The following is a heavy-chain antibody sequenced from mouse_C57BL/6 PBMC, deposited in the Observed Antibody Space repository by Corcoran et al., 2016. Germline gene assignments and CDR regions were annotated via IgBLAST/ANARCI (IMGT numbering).Heavy chain of an antibody. V-gene: IGHV9-3*01. CDR1: GYTFTTYG. CDR2: INTYSGVP. J-gene: IGHJ2*01. Sequence: QIQLVQSGPELKKPGETVKISCKASGYTFTTYGMSWVKQAPGKGLKWMGWINTYSGVPTYADDFKGRFAFSLETSASTAYLQINNLKNEDTATYFCARKGYFDYGGQGTTLTVSS. CDR3: ARKGYFDY.